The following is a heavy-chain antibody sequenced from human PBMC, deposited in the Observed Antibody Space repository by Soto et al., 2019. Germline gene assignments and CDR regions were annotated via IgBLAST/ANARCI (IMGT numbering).Heavy chain of an antibody. CDR1: GFTFDDFA. CDR3: VRETFFSTIWALGY. D-gene: IGHD6-13*01. CDR2: ISGNSGTI. V-gene: IGHV3-9*01. Sequence: EVQLVESGGGLVQPGTSLRLSCAASGFTFDDFAMNWVRQAPGKGLEWVSYISGNSGTIDYADSVRGRFTISRDNAKNSLYLQMNSVRPEDTALYYCVRETFFSTIWALGYWGQGTLVTVSS. J-gene: IGHJ4*02.